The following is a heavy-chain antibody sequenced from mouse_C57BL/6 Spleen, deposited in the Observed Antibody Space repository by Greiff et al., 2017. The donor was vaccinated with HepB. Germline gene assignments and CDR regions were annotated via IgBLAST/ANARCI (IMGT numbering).Heavy chain of an antibody. Sequence: VQLQQSGAELVRPGTSVKVSCKASGYAFTSYWITWVKQRPGQGLEWIGDIYPGSGSTNYNEKFKSKATLTVDTSSSTAYMQLSSLTSEDSAVYYCARGAPWFAYWGQGTLVTVSA. CDR3: ARGAPWFAY. CDR1: GYAFTSYW. J-gene: IGHJ3*01. CDR2: IYPGSGST. V-gene: IGHV1-55*01.